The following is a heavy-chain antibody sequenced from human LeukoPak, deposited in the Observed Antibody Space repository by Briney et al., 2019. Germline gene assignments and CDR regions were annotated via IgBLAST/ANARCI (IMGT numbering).Heavy chain of an antibody. CDR3: ARVSTYGGNSDDY. V-gene: IGHV3-30*01. CDR1: GFTFSSYA. J-gene: IGHJ4*02. D-gene: IGHD4-23*01. CDR2: ISYDGSNK. Sequence: GSLGLSCAASGFTFSSYAMHGVRQAPGKGLEWVAVISYDGSNKYYADSVKGRSTISRDNSKNTLYLQMNSLRAEDTAVYYCARVSTYGGNSDDYWGQGTLVTVSS.